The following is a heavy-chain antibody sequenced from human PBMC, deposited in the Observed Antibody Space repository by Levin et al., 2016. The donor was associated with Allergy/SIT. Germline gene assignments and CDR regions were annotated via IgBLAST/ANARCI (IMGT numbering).Heavy chain of an antibody. CDR3: ATDIDQPYDTSPFSVNYFFDY. V-gene: IGHV3-33*01. CDR2: IWDDGSKK. CDR1: GFTFGSPG. D-gene: IGHD3-22*01. J-gene: IGHJ4*02. Sequence: GGSLRLSCAASGFTFGSPGVHWVRQAPGKGLEWVSVIWDDGSKKSFADSVKGRFTISRDNSENTIYLQMNSLRAEDTAVYYCATDIDQPYDTSPFSVNYFFDYWGQGTLVTVSS.